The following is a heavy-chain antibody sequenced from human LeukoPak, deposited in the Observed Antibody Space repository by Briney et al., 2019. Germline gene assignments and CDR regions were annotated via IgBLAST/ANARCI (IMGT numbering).Heavy chain of an antibody. V-gene: IGHV3-30*18. D-gene: IGHD2-2*01. CDR2: ISYDGSNK. CDR1: GFTFSSYG. Sequence: PGRSLRLSCAASGFTFSSYGMHWVRQAPGTGLEWVAVISYDGSNKYYADSVKGRFTISRDNSKNTLYLQMNSLRAEDTAVYYCAKSAGTSSVRGYFDYWGQGTLVTVSS. CDR3: AKSAGTSSVRGYFDY. J-gene: IGHJ4*02.